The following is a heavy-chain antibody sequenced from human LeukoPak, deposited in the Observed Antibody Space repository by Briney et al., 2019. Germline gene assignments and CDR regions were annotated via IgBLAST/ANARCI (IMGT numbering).Heavy chain of an antibody. V-gene: IGHV3-53*01. CDR2: IYSGGST. Sequence: PEGSLRLSCAASGFTVSSNYMSWVRQAPGKGLEWVSVIYSGGSTYYADSVKGRFTISRDNSKNTLYLQMNSLRAEDTAVYYCARQPRYYYGMDVWGQGTTVTVSS. J-gene: IGHJ6*02. CDR1: GFTVSSNY. CDR3: ARQPRYYYGMDV.